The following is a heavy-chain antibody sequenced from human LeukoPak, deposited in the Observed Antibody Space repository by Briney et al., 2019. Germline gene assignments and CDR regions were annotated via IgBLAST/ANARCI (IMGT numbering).Heavy chain of an antibody. CDR1: GFTFRSYG. V-gene: IGHV3-30*02. D-gene: IGHD3-9*01. J-gene: IGHJ3*02. CDR2: IRYDGSNK. CDR3: AKRGDILTGYYSIDAFDI. Sequence: VGSLRLSCAASGFTFRSYGMHWVRQAPGKGLEWVAFIRYDGSNKYYADSVKGRFTISRDNSKNTLYLQMNSLRAEDTAVYYCAKRGDILTGYYSIDAFDIWGQGTMVTVSS.